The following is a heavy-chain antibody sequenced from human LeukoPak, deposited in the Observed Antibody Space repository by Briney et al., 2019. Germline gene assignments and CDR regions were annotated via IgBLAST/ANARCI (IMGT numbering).Heavy chain of an antibody. Sequence: GASVKVSCKASGYTFTSYGITWVRQAPGQGLEWMGWISAYNGNTNYAQKLQGRVTMTTDTSTSTAYMELRSLRSDDTAVYYCARDRAYGSGSDYPDPGYFDYWGQGTLVTVSS. V-gene: IGHV1-18*01. CDR2: ISAYNGNT. J-gene: IGHJ4*02. D-gene: IGHD3-10*01. CDR3: ARDRAYGSGSDYPDPGYFDY. CDR1: GYTFTSYG.